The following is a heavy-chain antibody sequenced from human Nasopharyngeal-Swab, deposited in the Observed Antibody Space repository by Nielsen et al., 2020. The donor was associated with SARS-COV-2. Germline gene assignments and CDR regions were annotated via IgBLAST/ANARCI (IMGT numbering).Heavy chain of an antibody. CDR3: TRGSVVIREDNWFDP. CDR2: IYPGDSTL. Sequence: GESLKISCQGSGYSFTSNWIAWVRQMPGKGLEWMGIIYPGDSTLRYSPSFQGHVPISADRSISTAYLQWSSLRASDTAMYYCTRGSVVIREDNWFDPWGQGTLVTVSP. V-gene: IGHV5-51*01. CDR1: GYSFTSNW. J-gene: IGHJ5*02. D-gene: IGHD3-10*01.